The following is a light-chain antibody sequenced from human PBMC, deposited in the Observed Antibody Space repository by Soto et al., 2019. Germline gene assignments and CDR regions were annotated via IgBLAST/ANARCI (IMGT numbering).Light chain of an antibody. V-gene: IGLV3-21*02. Sequence: SYELTQPPSVSVAPGQTARITCGGNRIGSKSVHWFQQKPGQAPVLVVHDDSDRPSGIPERFSGSNSGGTATLTISRVEAGDAADYYCPVWDRRDDHWVFGGGTKLTVL. J-gene: IGLJ2*01. CDR2: DDS. CDR1: RIGSKS. CDR3: PVWDRRDDHWV.